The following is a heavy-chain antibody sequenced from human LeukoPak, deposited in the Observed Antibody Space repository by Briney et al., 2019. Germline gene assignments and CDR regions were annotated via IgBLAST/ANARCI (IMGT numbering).Heavy chain of an antibody. CDR3: ARGYSSGWYWNY. J-gene: IGHJ4*02. D-gene: IGHD6-19*01. CDR1: GGSISSYY. Sequence: PSETLSLTCTVSGGSISSYYWNWIRQPPGKGVEWIGYIYYTGYTNYNPSLKSRVTISVGTSKKQFSLKLSSVTAADTAVYYCARGYSSGWYWNYWGQGTLVTVSS. V-gene: IGHV4-59*12. CDR2: IYYTGYT.